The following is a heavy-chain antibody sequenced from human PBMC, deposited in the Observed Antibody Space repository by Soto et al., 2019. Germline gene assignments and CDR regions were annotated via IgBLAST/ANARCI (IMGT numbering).Heavy chain of an antibody. D-gene: IGHD2-2*01. V-gene: IGHV4-34*01. J-gene: IGHJ3*02. CDR2: INHSGST. Sequence: SETLSLTCAVYGASFSDYYWSWIRQPPGKGLEWIGEINHSGSTNYNPSLKSRVTISVDTSKNQFSLELSSVTAADTAVYYCARKGARAYCSSTSCLDAFDIWGQGTMVTV. CDR1: GASFSDYY. CDR3: ARKGARAYCSSTSCLDAFDI.